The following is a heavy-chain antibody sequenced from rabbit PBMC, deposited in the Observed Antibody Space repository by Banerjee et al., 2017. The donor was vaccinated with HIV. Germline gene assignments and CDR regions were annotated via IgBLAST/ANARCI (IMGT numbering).Heavy chain of an antibody. CDR3: ARANVDGYGNDL. CDR1: GFSFSSGYW. J-gene: IGHJ4*01. V-gene: IGHV1S45*01. CDR2: IGAGSGTT. D-gene: IGHD6-1*01. Sequence: QEQLVESGGGLVQPGASLTLTCTASGFSFSSGYWICWVRQAPGKGLEWIGCIGAGSGTTYYATWAKGRFTISKTSSTTVALQMTSLTAADTATYFCARANVDGYGNDLWGPGTLVTVS.